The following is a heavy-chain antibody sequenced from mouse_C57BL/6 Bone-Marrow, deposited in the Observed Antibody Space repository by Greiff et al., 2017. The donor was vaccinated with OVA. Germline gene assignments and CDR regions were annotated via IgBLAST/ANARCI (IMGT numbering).Heavy chain of an antibody. CDR1: GFTFSNYW. CDR3: TVGGTVVATDYAMDY. CDR2: IRLKSDNYAT. J-gene: IGHJ4*01. D-gene: IGHD1-1*01. V-gene: IGHV6-3*01. Sequence: DVKLQESGGGLVQPGGSMKLSCVASGFTFSNYWMNWVRQSPEKGLEWVAQIRLKSDNYATHYAESVKGRFTISRDDSKSSVYLQMNNLRAEDTGIYYCTVGGTVVATDYAMDYWGQGTSVTVSS.